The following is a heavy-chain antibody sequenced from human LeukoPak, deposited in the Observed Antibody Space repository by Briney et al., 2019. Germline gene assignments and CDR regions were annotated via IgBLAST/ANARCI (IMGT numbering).Heavy chain of an antibody. CDR2: IYYSGST. V-gene: IGHV4-39*01. D-gene: IGHD6-19*01. J-gene: IGHJ4*02. Sequence: SETLSFTCTVSGGSISSSSYYWGWIRQPPGKGLEWIGSIYYSGSTYYNPSLKSRVTISVDTSKNQFSLKLSSVTAADTAVYYCARGPTGIAVAGNFDYWGQGTLVTVSS. CDR1: GGSISSSSYY. CDR3: ARGPTGIAVAGNFDY.